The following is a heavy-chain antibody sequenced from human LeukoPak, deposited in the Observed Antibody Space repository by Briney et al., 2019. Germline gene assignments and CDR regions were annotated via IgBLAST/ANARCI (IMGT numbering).Heavy chain of an antibody. J-gene: IGHJ4*02. D-gene: IGHD2-2*01. CDR2: IGGSDDTT. CDR3: AKGLVVNDNYFDN. Sequence: GGSLRLSCAASGFSLRTYAMNWVRQVPGKGLEWVSSIGGSDDTTYYADSVKGRFTISSDFSTNTVSLQMASLRAEDTAVYFCAKGLVVNDNYFDNWGQGTLVTVSS. CDR1: GFSLRTYA. V-gene: IGHV3-23*01.